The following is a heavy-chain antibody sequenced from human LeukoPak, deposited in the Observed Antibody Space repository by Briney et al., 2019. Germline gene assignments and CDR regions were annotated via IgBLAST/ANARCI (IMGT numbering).Heavy chain of an antibody. J-gene: IGHJ4*02. V-gene: IGHV1-8*01. CDR2: MNPNSGNT. CDR3: ARGKKTMVRGVLYYFDY. Sequence: ASVKVSCKASGYTFTSYDINWVRQATGQGLEWMGWMNPNSGNTGYAQKFQGRGTMTRNTSISTAYMELSSLRSEDTAVYYCARGKKTMVRGVLYYFDYWGQGTLVTVSS. CDR1: GYTFTSYD. D-gene: IGHD3-10*01.